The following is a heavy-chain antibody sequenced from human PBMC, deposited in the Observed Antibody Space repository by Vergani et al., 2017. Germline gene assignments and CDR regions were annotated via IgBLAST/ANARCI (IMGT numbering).Heavy chain of an antibody. CDR1: GFTFSSYW. Sequence: EVQLVESGGGLVQPGGSLRLSCAASGFTFSSYWMSWVRQAPGKGLEWVANIKQDGSEKYYVDSVKGRFTISRDNAKNSLYLQMNSLRAEDTAVYYCAREGRRDIVATISYYFDYWGQGTLVTVSS. J-gene: IGHJ4*02. D-gene: IGHD5-12*01. CDR2: IKQDGSEK. V-gene: IGHV3-7*01. CDR3: AREGRRDIVATISYYFDY.